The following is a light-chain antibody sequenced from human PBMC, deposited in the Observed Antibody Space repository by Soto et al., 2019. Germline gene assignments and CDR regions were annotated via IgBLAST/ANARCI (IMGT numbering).Light chain of an antibody. Sequence: EIVITQSPATLSVSPGEGATLSCRASQSVRTKLAWYQQKAGQAPRLLIYGASTRASGVSDRFSGSGSGTEYTLTISRLQSEDFAVYYCQQYDTWPSITFGQGTRLEIK. V-gene: IGKV3-15*01. CDR2: GAS. J-gene: IGKJ5*01. CDR1: QSVRTK. CDR3: QQYDTWPSIT.